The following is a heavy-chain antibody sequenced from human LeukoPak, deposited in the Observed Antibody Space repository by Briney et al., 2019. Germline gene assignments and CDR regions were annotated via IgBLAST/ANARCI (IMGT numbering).Heavy chain of an antibody. CDR2: INPSGGST. D-gene: IGHD3-22*01. J-gene: IGHJ4*02. CDR3: ARASSGYYYTFDY. CDR1: GYTFTSYY. Sequence: GASVKVSCKASGYTFTSYYMHWVRQAPGQGLEWMGIINPSGGSTSYAQKFQGRVTMTRGASTSTVYMELSSLRSEDTAVYYCARASSGYYYTFDYWGQGTLVTVSS. V-gene: IGHV1-46*01.